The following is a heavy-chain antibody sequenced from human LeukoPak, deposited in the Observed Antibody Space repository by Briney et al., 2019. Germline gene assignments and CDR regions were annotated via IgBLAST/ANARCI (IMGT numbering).Heavy chain of an antibody. D-gene: IGHD5-24*01. Sequence: SETLSLTCTVSGGSISSYYWSWIRQPAGKGLEWIGRIYTSGSTNYNASLKSRVSMSVDTSKNQFSLKLSSVTAADTAVYYCARLRDGYNYYAFDIWGQGTMVTVSS. CDR1: GGSISSYY. V-gene: IGHV4-4*07. J-gene: IGHJ3*02. CDR3: ARLRDGYNYYAFDI. CDR2: IYTSGST.